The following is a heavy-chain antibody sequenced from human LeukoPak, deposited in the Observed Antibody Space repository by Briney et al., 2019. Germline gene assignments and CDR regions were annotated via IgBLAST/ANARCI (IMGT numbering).Heavy chain of an antibody. J-gene: IGHJ4*02. D-gene: IGHD6-13*01. CDR2: ISSSSSYT. V-gene: IGHV3-11*05. CDR1: GFTFSDYY. CDR3: ARDHQYSSSLLIDY. Sequence: SGGSLRLSCAASGFTFSDYYMSWIRQAPGKGLEWVSYISSSSSYTNYADSVKGRFTISRDNAKNSLYLQMNSLRAEDTAVYYCARDHQYSSSLLIDYWGQGTLVTVSS.